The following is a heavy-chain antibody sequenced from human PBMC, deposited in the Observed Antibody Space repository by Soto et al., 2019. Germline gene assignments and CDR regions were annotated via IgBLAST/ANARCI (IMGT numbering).Heavy chain of an antibody. V-gene: IGHV3-9*01. D-gene: IGHD3-16*01. CDR1: GFTFDDYA. CDR3: AKGFTFGVALNYFDC. J-gene: IGHJ4*02. Sequence: EVQLVESGGGLVQPGRSLRLSCAASGFTFDDYAMHWVRQAPGKGLEWVSGINWNRGSIGYADSVKGRFTISRDNAKNSLYLQMNSLRAEYTAVYDCAKGFTFGVALNYFDCWVQGTLVTVSS. CDR2: INWNRGSI.